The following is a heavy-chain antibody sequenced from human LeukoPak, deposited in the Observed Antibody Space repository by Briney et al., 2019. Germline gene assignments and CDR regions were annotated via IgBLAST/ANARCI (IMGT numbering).Heavy chain of an antibody. CDR3: ARKIPSPGAFDI. V-gene: IGHV4-61*02. D-gene: IGHD2-2*01. Sequence: SETLSLTCTVSGGSISNSDYYWTWIRQPAGKGLEWIGRIYTSGSTNYNPSLKSRVTISVDTSKNQFSLKLSSVTAADTAVYYCARKIPSPGAFDIWGPGTMVTVSS. J-gene: IGHJ3*02. CDR2: IYTSGST. CDR1: GGSISNSDYY.